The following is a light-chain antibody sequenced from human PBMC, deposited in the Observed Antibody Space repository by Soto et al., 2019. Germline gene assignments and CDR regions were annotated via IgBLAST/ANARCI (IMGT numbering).Light chain of an antibody. J-gene: IGLJ1*01. V-gene: IGLV2-14*01. CDR3: SSYTSSSSTRYV. Sequence: QSALTQPASVSGSPGQSITISCTGTSDDIGAYNYVSWYQQHPGQAPKLMIYAVSGRPSGVSNRFSGSKSANTASLTISGLQPEDEADYYCSSYTSSSSTRYVFGTGTKVTFL. CDR2: AVS. CDR1: SDDIGAYNY.